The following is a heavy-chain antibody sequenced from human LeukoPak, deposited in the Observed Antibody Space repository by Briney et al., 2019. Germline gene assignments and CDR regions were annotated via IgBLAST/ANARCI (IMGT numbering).Heavy chain of an antibody. D-gene: IGHD3-22*01. V-gene: IGHV3-30-3*01. J-gene: IGHJ4*02. CDR2: ISYDGSNK. CDR1: GFTFSSYA. CDR3: AKVTRGRYYDSSGYYSPDY. Sequence: GGSLRLSCAASGFTFSSYAMHWVRQAPGKGLEWVAVISYDGSNKYYADSVKGRFTISRDNSKDTLYLQMNSLRAEDTAVYYCAKVTRGRYYDSSGYYSPDYWGQGTLVTVSS.